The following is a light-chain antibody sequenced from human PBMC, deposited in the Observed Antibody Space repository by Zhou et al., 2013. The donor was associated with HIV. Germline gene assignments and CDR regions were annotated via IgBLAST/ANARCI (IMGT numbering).Light chain of an antibody. J-gene: IGKJ4*01. CDR2: EIS. CDR3: LQSVQFPLT. CDR1: QRLLHDDGKTY. Sequence: DIVMTQTPLSLSVSPGQPASISCKSNQRLLHDDGKTYLYWYLQKPGQPPQLLIYEISKRFSGVSDRFSGSGSGTDFTLKISRVEAEDAGVYYCLQSVQFPLTFGGGPRWRSN. V-gene: IGKV2D-29*01.